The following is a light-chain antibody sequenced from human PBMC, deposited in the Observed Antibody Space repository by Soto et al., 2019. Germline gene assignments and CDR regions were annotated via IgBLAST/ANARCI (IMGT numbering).Light chain of an antibody. J-gene: IGKJ1*01. CDR3: QQYNNWPRT. CDR1: QSVSSN. Sequence: EIVMTQSPATLSVSPGAAATLSCRASQSVSSNLAWYQQKPGQAPRLLIYGASTRATGIPARFSGSGSGTECTLTISSLQSEDVAVYYCQQYNNWPRTLGQGTKVDIK. CDR2: GAS. V-gene: IGKV3-15*01.